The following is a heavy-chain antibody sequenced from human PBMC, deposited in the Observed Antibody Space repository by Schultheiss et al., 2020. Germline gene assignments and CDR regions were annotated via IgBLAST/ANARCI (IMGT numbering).Heavy chain of an antibody. CDR3: ARFSSARADY. D-gene: IGHD2-2*01. CDR1: GYTFSTSW. Sequence: GGSLRLSCKGSGYTFSTSWIGWVRHLPGKGLEWMGIIYPGDSDTRYSPSFQGQVTISADKSNSIAYLQWSSLKASDTAMYYCARFSSARADYWGQGTLVTVSS. CDR2: IYPGDSDT. J-gene: IGHJ4*02. V-gene: IGHV5-51*01.